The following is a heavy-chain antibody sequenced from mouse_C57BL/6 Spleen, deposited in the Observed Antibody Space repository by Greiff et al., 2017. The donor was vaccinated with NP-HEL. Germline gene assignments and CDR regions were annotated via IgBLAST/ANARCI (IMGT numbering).Heavy chain of an antibody. J-gene: IGHJ2*01. CDR2: IHPNSGST. D-gene: IGHD1-1*01. CDR3: ARDGSSWRTYDY. CDR1: GYTFTSYW. V-gene: IGHV1-64*01. Sequence: QVQLQQPGAELVKPGASVKLSCKASGYTFTSYWMHWVKQRPGQGLEWIGMIHPNSGSTNYNEKFKSKATLTVDKSSSTAYMKLSSLTSEDSAVYYCARDGSSWRTYDYWGQGTTLTVSS.